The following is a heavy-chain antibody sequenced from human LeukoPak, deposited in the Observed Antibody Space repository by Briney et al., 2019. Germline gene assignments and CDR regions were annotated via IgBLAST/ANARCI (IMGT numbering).Heavy chain of an antibody. CDR3: ARDRQWLVTDAFDI. Sequence: SETLSLTCTVSGGSISSYYWSWIRQPPGKGLEWIGYIYYSGSTNYNPSLKSRVTISVDTSKNQFSLKLSSVTAADTAVYYCARDRQWLVTDAFDIWGQGTMVTVSS. D-gene: IGHD6-19*01. CDR2: IYYSGST. V-gene: IGHV4-59*01. CDR1: GGSISSYY. J-gene: IGHJ3*02.